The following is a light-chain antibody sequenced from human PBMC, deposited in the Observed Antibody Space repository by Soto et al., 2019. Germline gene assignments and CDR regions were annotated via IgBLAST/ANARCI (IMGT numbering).Light chain of an antibody. CDR1: QSVSSSY. CDR3: QQYGSSLFT. J-gene: IGKJ3*01. V-gene: IGKV3-20*01. Sequence: EIVLTQSPGTLSLSPGERAILSCRGSQSVSSSYLAWYQQKPGQAPRLLIYGASSRATGIPDRFSGSGSGTDFTLTISRLEPEDFAVYYCQQYGSSLFTFGPGTKVDIK. CDR2: GAS.